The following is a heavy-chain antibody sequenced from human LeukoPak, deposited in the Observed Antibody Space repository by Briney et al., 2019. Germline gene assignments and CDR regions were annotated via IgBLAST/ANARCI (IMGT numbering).Heavy chain of an antibody. CDR1: GFTFSSYG. J-gene: IGHJ4*02. CDR3: AKNYCSGGSCYPYYFDY. CDR2: ISYDGSNK. V-gene: IGHV3-30*18. D-gene: IGHD2-15*01. Sequence: GGSLRLSCAASGFTFSSYGMHWVRQAPGKGLEWVAVISYDGSNKYYADSVKGRFTISRDNSKNTLYLQMNSLRAEDTAVYYCAKNYCSGGSCYPYYFDYWGQGALVTVSS.